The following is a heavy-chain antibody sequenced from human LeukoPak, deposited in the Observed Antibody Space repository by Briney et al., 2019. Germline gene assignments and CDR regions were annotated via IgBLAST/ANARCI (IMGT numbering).Heavy chain of an antibody. Sequence: ETLSLTCAVYGGSFSGYYWSWIRQPPGKGLEWVSAIGGSGGSTYYADPVKGRFTISRDNSKNTLYVQMNSLRVEDTAVYYCARGLFLSGYLDAFDLWGQGTVVTVSS. CDR1: GGSFSGYY. CDR2: IGGSGGST. J-gene: IGHJ3*01. CDR3: ARGLFLSGYLDAFDL. V-gene: IGHV3-23*01. D-gene: IGHD3-22*01.